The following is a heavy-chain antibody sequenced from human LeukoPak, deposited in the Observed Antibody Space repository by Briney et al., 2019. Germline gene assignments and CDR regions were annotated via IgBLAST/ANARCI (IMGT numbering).Heavy chain of an antibody. CDR2: ISWNSGTI. Sequence: GGSLRLSCAASGFTFDDYGMHWVRQAPGKGLEWVSGISWNSGTIRYADAVKGRFTISRDNAKNSLYLQMNSLRLEDTAIYYCAKEAYEFHYYFDSWGQGTLVTVSS. J-gene: IGHJ4*02. CDR3: AKEAYEFHYYFDS. D-gene: IGHD3-22*01. CDR1: GFTFDDYG. V-gene: IGHV3-9*01.